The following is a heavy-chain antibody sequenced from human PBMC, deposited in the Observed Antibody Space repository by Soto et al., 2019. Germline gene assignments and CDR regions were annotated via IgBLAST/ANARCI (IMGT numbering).Heavy chain of an antibody. V-gene: IGHV3-13*01. CDR2: IGTAGDT. J-gene: IGHJ5*02. Sequence: GGSLRLSCAASGFTFSSYDMHWVRQATGKGLEWVSAIGTAGDTYYPGSVKGRFTISRENAKNSLYLQMNSLRAGDTAVYYCARGGGTYYYGSGSYSLLTNWFDPWGQGTLVTVSS. D-gene: IGHD3-10*01. CDR1: GFTFSSYD. CDR3: ARGGGTYYYGSGSYSLLTNWFDP.